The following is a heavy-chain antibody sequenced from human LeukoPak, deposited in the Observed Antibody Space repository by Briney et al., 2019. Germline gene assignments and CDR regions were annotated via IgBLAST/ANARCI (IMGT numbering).Heavy chain of an antibody. D-gene: IGHD2-15*01. Sequence: SETLSLTCAVYGGSFSGYYWSWIRQPPGKGLEWIGEINHSGSTNYNPSLKSRVTISVDTSKNQFSLKLSSVTAADTAVYYCARVTGYCSGGSCWAFDYWGQGTLVTVSS. CDR3: ARVTGYCSGGSCWAFDY. CDR1: GGSFSGYY. CDR2: INHSGST. V-gene: IGHV4-34*01. J-gene: IGHJ4*02.